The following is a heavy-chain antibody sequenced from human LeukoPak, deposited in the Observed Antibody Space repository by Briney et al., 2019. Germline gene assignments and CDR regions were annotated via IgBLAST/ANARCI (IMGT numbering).Heavy chain of an antibody. CDR1: GFTFSSYA. Sequence: GGSLRLSCAASGFTFSSYAMSWVRQAPGKGLEWVAAISGSGGSTYYADSVKGRFTISRDNSKNTLYLQMNSLRAEDTAVYYCAKKRPMMVVVTGGYYFDYWGQGTLVTVSS. V-gene: IGHV3-23*01. D-gene: IGHD3-22*01. CDR3: AKKRPMMVVVTGGYYFDY. CDR2: ISGSGGST. J-gene: IGHJ4*02.